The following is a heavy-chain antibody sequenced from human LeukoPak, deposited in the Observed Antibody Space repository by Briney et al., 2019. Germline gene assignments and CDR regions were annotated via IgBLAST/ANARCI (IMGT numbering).Heavy chain of an antibody. CDR2: IYSGGST. J-gene: IGHJ3*02. D-gene: IGHD3-10*01. CDR1: GFTVSSNY. Sequence: GGSLRLSCAASGFTVSSNYMSWVRQAPGKGLEWVSVIYSGGSTYYADSVKGRFTISRDNAKNSLYLQMNSLRAEDTAVYYCARDPPVWFGELLHAFDIWGQGTMVTVSS. V-gene: IGHV3-53*01. CDR3: ARDPPVWFGELLHAFDI.